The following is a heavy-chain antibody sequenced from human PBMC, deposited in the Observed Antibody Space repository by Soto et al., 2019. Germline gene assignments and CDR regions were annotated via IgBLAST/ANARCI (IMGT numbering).Heavy chain of an antibody. CDR3: ATVGYGDYEAEYFHP. D-gene: IGHD4-17*01. J-gene: IGHJ1*01. CDR1: GFTFSDYY. V-gene: IGHV3-11*01. Sequence: QVQLVESGGGLVKPGGSLRLSCAASGFTFSDYYMSWIRQAPGKGLEWVSYISSSGATIYYADSVEGRFTISRDNAKNSLYLQMNSLRADDTAVYYCATVGYGDYEAEYFHPWGQGTLVTVSS. CDR2: ISSSGATI.